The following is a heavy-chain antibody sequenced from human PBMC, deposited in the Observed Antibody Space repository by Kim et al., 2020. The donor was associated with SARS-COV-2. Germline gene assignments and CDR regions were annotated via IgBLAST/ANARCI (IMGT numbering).Heavy chain of an antibody. V-gene: IGHV3-30*04. J-gene: IGHJ4*02. CDR2: ISYDGSNK. Sequence: GGSLRLSCAASGFTFSSYAMHWVRQAPGKGPEWVAGISYDGSNKYYADSVKGRFTISRDNSKNTLYLQMNRLRAKETAVYYCAREVVVITKVFDYWGEGTLDTVS. CDR3: AREVVVITKVFDY. CDR1: GFTFSSYA. D-gene: IGHD3-22*01.